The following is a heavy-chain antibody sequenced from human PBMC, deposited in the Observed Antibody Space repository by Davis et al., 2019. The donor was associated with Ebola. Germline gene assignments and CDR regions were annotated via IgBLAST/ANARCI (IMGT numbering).Heavy chain of an antibody. J-gene: IGHJ4*02. CDR1: GGTFSSYT. Sequence: AASVTVSCKASGGTFSSYTVSWVRQAPGQGLEWMGRIIPILGIANYAQKFQGRVTITADKSTSTAYMELSSLRSEDTAVYYCARDSSSDSFDYWGQGTLVTVSS. CDR2: IIPILGIA. CDR3: ARDSSSDSFDY. V-gene: IGHV1-69*04. D-gene: IGHD6-6*01.